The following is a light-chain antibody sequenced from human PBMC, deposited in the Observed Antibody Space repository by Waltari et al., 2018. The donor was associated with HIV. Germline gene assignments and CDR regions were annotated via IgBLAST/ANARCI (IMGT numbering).Light chain of an antibody. J-gene: IGKJ2*01. CDR3: QQYSNWPYT. Sequence: VMTQSPATLSVSPGERATLSCRARQSVSSNLAWYQQKPGQAPRLLIYDASTRATGIPARFSGSGSGTDFTLTISSLHSEDFAVYYCQQYSNWPYTFGQGTKLDIK. V-gene: IGKV3-15*01. CDR2: DAS. CDR1: QSVSSN.